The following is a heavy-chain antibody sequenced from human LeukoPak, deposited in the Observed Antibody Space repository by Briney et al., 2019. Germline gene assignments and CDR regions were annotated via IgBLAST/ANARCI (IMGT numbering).Heavy chain of an antibody. CDR2: IIPIFGTA. J-gene: IGHJ4*02. V-gene: IGHV1-69*13. Sequence: SVKVSCKASGGTFSSYAISWVRQAPGQGLEWMGGIIPIFGTANYAQEFQGRVTITADESTSTAYMELSSLRSEDTAVYYCAGSPYYYDSSGYYSDYWGQGTLVTVSS. CDR1: GGTFSSYA. D-gene: IGHD3-22*01. CDR3: AGSPYYYDSSGYYSDY.